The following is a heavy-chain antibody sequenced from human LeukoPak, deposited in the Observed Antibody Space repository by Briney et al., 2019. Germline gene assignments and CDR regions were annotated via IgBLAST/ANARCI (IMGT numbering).Heavy chain of an antibody. V-gene: IGHV3-23*01. Sequence: PGGSLRLSCAASGFTFSSYAMSWVRQAPGKGLEWVSAISGSGGSTHYADSVKGRFTISRDNSKNTLYLQMNSLRAEDTAVYYCAKALGFLEWLGYYYMDVWGKRTTVTVSS. CDR2: ISGSGGST. D-gene: IGHD3-3*01. CDR1: GFTFSSYA. J-gene: IGHJ6*03. CDR3: AKALGFLEWLGYYYMDV.